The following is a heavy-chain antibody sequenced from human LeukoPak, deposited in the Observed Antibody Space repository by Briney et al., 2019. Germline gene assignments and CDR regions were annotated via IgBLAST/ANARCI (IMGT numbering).Heavy chain of an antibody. D-gene: IGHD6-13*01. CDR1: GDSVSSNSAA. CDR3: ARAAAAKGAFDY. V-gene: IGHV6-1*01. Sequence: SQTLSLTCAISGDSVSSNSAAWNWIRQSPSRGLEWLGRTYYRPKWFNDYAVSVKSRITINPDTSKNQFSLQLNSVTPEDTAVYYCARAAAAKGAFDYWGQGTLVTVSS. J-gene: IGHJ4*02. CDR2: TYYRPKWFN.